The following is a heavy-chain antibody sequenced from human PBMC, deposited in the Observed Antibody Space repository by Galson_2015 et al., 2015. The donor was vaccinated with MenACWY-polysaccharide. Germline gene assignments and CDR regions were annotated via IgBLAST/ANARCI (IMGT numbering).Heavy chain of an antibody. J-gene: IGHJ4*02. D-gene: IGHD6-13*01. CDR3: VKGGYSSSWYRGDY. V-gene: IGHV3-64D*08. CDR2: ISSNGGST. CDR1: GFTFSSYV. Sequence: SLRLSCAASGFTFSSYVMHWVRQAPGKGLEYVSGISSNGGSTYYADSVTGRFTISRDNSKNTLYLQMSSLRAEDTAVYYCVKGGYSSSWYRGDYSGQGTLLTVSS.